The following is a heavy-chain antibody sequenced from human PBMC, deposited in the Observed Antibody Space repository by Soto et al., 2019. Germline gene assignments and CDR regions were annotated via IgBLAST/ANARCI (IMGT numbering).Heavy chain of an antibody. D-gene: IGHD5-18*01. V-gene: IGHV4-4*07. J-gene: IGHJ5*02. Sequence: SETLSLTCIVSGGSISGYYWSWIRQPAGKELEWIGRIYSDGTTNYNPSLKGRGTMSVDTSKKQISLKLTSVTAADTAMYYCARDRGYRSGSFGSWDQGXLVTVSS. CDR1: GGSISGYY. CDR3: ARDRGYRSGSFGS. CDR2: IYSDGTT.